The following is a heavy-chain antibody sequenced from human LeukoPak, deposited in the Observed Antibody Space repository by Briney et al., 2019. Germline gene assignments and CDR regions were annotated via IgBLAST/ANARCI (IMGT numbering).Heavy chain of an antibody. CDR1: GGSISSYY. CDR2: IYTSGST. V-gene: IGHV4-4*07. J-gene: IGHJ3*02. D-gene: IGHD6-13*01. CDR3: ARVAGIAAAGSAFNI. Sequence: SETLSLTCTVSGGSISSYYWSWIRQPAGKGLEWIGRIYTSGSTNYNPSLKSRVTMSVDTSKNQFSLKLSSVTAADTAVYYCARVAGIAAAGSAFNIWGQGTMVTVSS.